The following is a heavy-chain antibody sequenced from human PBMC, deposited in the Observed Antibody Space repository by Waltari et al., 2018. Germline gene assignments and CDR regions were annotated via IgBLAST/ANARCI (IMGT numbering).Heavy chain of an antibody. CDR3: ATDRRIACGYYFDF. J-gene: IGHJ4*02. Sequence: QLQLQESGPGLVKPSETLSLTCAVSGGSTRSSRHYWGWSRQSPGEGLEWIGSVYFTGATNYSPAFKSRVTVSLDTSKNQFSLQLSSGTAADTAVYYCATDRRIACGYYFDFWCQRILVTVSS. CDR2: VYFTGAT. D-gene: IGHD6-25*01. V-gene: IGHV4-39*07. CDR1: GGSTRSSRHY.